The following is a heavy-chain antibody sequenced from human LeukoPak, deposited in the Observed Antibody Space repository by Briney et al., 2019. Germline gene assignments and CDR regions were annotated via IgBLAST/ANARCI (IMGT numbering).Heavy chain of an antibody. D-gene: IGHD3-9*01. CDR2: ISSSGSTI. V-gene: IGHV3-48*04. CDR1: GFTFSSYG. Sequence: GGSLRLSCAASGFTFSSYGMNWVRQAPGKGLEWVSYISSSGSTIYYADSVKGRFTISRDNAKNSLYLQMNSLRAEDTAVYYCARDAEYYDILTGYYTNAFDIWGQGTMVTVSS. J-gene: IGHJ3*02. CDR3: ARDAEYYDILTGYYTNAFDI.